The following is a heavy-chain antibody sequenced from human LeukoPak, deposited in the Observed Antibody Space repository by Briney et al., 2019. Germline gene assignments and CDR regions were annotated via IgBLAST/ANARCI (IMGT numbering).Heavy chain of an antibody. CDR3: AKDGEDIVVVPAAIGAFDI. CDR2: IRYDGSNK. V-gene: IGHV3-30*02. J-gene: IGHJ3*02. D-gene: IGHD2-2*02. Sequence: GGSLRLSCAASGFTFSSYGMHWVRQAPGKGLEWVAFIRYDGSNKYYADSVKGRFTISRDNSKNTLYLQMNSLRAEDTAVYYCAKDGEDIVVVPAAIGAFDIWGQGTMVTVSS. CDR1: GFTFSSYG.